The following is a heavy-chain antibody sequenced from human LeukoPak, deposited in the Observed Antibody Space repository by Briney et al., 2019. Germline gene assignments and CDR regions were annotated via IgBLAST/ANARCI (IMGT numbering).Heavy chain of an antibody. Sequence: GESLKISCKGSGYTATSYWIAWVRQVPGKGLGWMGIIYPSDSDTRYSPSFQGQVTISADKSISTAYLQWSSLKASDTAMYYCARQRRNGGIAASNDAFDIWGQGTMVTVSS. J-gene: IGHJ3*02. CDR1: GYTATSYW. D-gene: IGHD6-13*01. CDR2: IYPSDSDT. CDR3: ARQRRNGGIAASNDAFDI. V-gene: IGHV5-51*01.